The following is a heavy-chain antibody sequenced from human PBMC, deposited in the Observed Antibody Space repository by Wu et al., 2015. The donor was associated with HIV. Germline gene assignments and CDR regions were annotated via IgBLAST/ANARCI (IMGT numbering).Heavy chain of an antibody. V-gene: IGHV1-18*01. CDR3: ARISPNWGXFDL. Sequence: QIQLAQSGPEVKKPGASVKVSCTASGYSFSNSGLSWVRQAPGHGLQTLGYIRVSNGYTNYAQSVQGRVSMTTDTFTNTVYLELRSLRPDDTAVYYCARISPNWGXFDLWGPGTKVIVSS. D-gene: IGHD7-27*01. CDR1: GYSFSNSG. J-gene: IGHJ3*01. CDR2: IRVSNGYT.